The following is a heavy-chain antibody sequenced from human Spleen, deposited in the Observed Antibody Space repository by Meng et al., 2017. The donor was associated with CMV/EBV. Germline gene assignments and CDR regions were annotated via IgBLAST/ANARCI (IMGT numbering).Heavy chain of an antibody. J-gene: IGHJ3*02. Sequence: GESLKISCTASQFSFSNYWMSWVRQAPGEGLEWVANIKEDGSEKYYVDSVKGRFTISRDNAKNSMYLVMNSLRAEDTAVYYCASTNGATGAAFDIWGQGTTVTVSS. D-gene: IGHD1-1*01. V-gene: IGHV3-7*03. CDR1: QFSFSNYW. CDR2: IKEDGSEK. CDR3: ASTNGATGAAFDI.